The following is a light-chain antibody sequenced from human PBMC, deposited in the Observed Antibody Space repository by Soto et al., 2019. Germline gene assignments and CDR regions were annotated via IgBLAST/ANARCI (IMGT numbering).Light chain of an antibody. J-gene: IGKJ4*01. CDR2: AAS. V-gene: IGKV3D-15*01. CDR3: QQYHDWVT. CDR1: QSVSSN. Sequence: ETVMTQSPGTLSVSPGESATLSCGTSQSVSSNLAWYQQKPGQAPRLLIYAASTRATGIPARFSGSGSGTEFTLTISYLRPEDSAVYFCQQYHDWVTFGGGTRWIS.